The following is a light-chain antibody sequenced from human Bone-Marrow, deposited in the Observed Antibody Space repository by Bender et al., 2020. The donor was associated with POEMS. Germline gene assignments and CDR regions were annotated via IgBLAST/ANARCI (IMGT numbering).Light chain of an antibody. CDR2: SNN. CDR3: CSYAGNSHYV. V-gene: IGLV1-44*01. CDR1: NTNIFTYI. J-gene: IGLJ1*01. Sequence: QSVLTQPPSASGTPGQWVSISCSGSNTNIFTYIVNWYQHLPGTAPRLLIYSNNQRPSGISERFTGSKSGTSASLAISGLQAEDEADYYCCSYAGNSHYVFGTGTKVTVL.